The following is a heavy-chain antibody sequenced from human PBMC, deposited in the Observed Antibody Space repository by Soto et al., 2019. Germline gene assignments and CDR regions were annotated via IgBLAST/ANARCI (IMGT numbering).Heavy chain of an antibody. V-gene: IGHV1-18*01. CDR1: GYTFSSIG. Sequence: GASVKVSCKASGYTFSSIGISWVRRAPGQGLEWMGWISPYKGNTHYAQGLQGRVTMTTDTSTSTAYMELRSLRSDGTAVYYCARDLDASGSYYTDYWGQGTLVTVSS. J-gene: IGHJ4*02. CDR3: ARDLDASGSYYTDY. CDR2: ISPYKGNT. D-gene: IGHD3-10*01.